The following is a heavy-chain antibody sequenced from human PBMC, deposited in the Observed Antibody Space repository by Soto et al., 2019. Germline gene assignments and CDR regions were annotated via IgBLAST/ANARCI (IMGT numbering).Heavy chain of an antibody. CDR3: ASLFKAQNLKGAWFDP. CDR1: GLTFRSYA. J-gene: IGHJ5*02. D-gene: IGHD1-26*01. V-gene: IGHV3-30-3*01. CDR2: ISYDGSNK. Sequence: GSLRLSCAASGLTFRSYAMHWVRQAAVKGLEWVAVISYDGSNKYYADSVKGRFTISRDNSKNTLYLQMNSLRAEDTAVYYCASLFKAQNLKGAWFDPFGQGTLVTVSS.